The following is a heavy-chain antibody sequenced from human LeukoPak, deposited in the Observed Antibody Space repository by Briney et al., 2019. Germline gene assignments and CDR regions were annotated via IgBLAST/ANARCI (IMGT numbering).Heavy chain of an antibody. Sequence: SVKDSCKASGGTFSSYAISWVRQAPGQGLEWMGGIIPIFGTANYAQKFQGRVTITTDESTSTAYMELSSLRSEDTAVYYYARDYPAGIPAAISTSAFDIWGQGTMVTVSS. V-gene: IGHV1-69*05. CDR2: IIPIFGTA. D-gene: IGHD2-2*01. J-gene: IGHJ3*02. CDR1: GGTFSSYA. CDR3: ARDYPAGIPAAISTSAFDI.